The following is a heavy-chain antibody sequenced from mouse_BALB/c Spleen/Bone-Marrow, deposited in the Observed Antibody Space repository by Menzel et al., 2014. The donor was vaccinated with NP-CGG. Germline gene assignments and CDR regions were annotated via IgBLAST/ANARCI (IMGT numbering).Heavy chain of an antibody. D-gene: IGHD2-2*01. Sequence: VMLVESGPGLVQPSQSLSITCTVSGFSLTSDGVHWVRQSPRKGLEWLGVMWSGGSTGYNAAFISRLSISKDNSRSQVFFKMSSLQTNDTAIYYCARNGYYYSMDYWGQGTSVTVSS. CDR2: MWSGGST. V-gene: IGHV2-2*02. CDR3: ARNGYYYSMDY. J-gene: IGHJ4*01. CDR1: GFSLTSDG.